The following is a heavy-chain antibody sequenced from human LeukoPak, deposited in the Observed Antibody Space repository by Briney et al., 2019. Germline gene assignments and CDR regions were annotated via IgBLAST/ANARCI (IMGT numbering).Heavy chain of an antibody. D-gene: IGHD6-13*01. CDR1: AGSIRSSTYY. Sequence: SETLSLTCIVSAGSIRSSTYYWGWIRQPPGKGLEWIGSINYFGSTYYNPSLKSRITISIDTSNNQVSLRLSSVTAADTAVYSCARDVAAVDFDFWGQGTLVTVSS. V-gene: IGHV4-39*07. J-gene: IGHJ4*02. CDR3: ARDVAAVDFDF. CDR2: INYFGST.